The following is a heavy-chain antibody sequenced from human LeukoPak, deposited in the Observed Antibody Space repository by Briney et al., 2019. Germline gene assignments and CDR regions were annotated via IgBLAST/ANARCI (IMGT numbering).Heavy chain of an antibody. J-gene: IGHJ3*02. CDR2: ISGGGGNT. CDR3: ARDWPSEWEQLPDYDAVDI. CDR1: GFTLSNYA. V-gene: IGHV3-23*01. Sequence: GGSLRLSCAASGFTLSNYAMTWVRQAPGKGLEWVSTISGGGGNTYYADSVKGRLTISRDNSKNTLDLQMNSLRAEYTALCLCARDWPSEWEQLPDYDAVDIWGQGTMVTVSS. D-gene: IGHD1-26*01.